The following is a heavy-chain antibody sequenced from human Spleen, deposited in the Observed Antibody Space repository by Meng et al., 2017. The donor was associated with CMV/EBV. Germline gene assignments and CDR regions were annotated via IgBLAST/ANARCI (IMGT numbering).Heavy chain of an antibody. CDR2: ISGYNGDT. D-gene: IGHD5-24*01. V-gene: IGHV1-18*01. Sequence: CKASGYVFTTYGITWLRQAPGQRLECMGWISGYNGDTDYAQKLQGRFTMTRDTSTSTAYMELRSLRSDDTAVYYCARSVEMATIYDYWGQGTLVTVSP. CDR3: ARSVEMATIYDY. J-gene: IGHJ4*02. CDR1: GYVFTTYG.